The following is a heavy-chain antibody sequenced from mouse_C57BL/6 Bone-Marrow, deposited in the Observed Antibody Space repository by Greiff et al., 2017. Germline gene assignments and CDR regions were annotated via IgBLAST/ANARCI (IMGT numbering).Heavy chain of an antibody. J-gene: IGHJ4*01. Sequence: VKLVESGPGLVQPSQSLSITCTVSGFSLTSYGVHWVRQSPGKGLEWLGVIWSGGSTDYNAAFISILSISKDNSKSQVFFKMNSLQADYTAIYYCARIPIYDGYAMDYWGQGTSVTVSS. CDR2: IWSGGST. D-gene: IGHD2-3*01. V-gene: IGHV2-2*01. CDR3: ARIPIYDGYAMDY. CDR1: GFSLTSYG.